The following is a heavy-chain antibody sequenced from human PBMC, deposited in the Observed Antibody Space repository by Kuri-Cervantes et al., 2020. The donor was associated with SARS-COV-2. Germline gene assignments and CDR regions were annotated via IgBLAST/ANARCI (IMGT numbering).Heavy chain of an antibody. CDR2: INHSGST. J-gene: IGHJ6*02. CDR3: AREKVVVVPAARYYYYGMDV. V-gene: IGHV4-34*01. CDR1: GGSFSGYY. Sequence: GSLRLSCAVYGGSFSGYYWNWIRQPPGKGLEWIGEINHSGSTNYNPSLKSRVTISVDTSKNQFSLKLSSVTAADTAVYYCAREKVVVVPAARYYYYGMDVWGQGTTVTVSS. D-gene: IGHD2-2*01.